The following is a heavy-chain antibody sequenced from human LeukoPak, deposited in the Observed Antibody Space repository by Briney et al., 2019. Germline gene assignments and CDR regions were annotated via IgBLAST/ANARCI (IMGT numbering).Heavy chain of an antibody. Sequence: GGSLRLSCIVSGFTFGDYGMSWVRQAPGKGLEWVGFIRSKTYGGTTEYAASVKGRFTISRDDSSSILYLHINSLKTEDTALYYCIPDLPFDSWGQGTLVTVSS. D-gene: IGHD1-14*01. CDR2: IRSKTYGGTT. CDR1: GFTFGDYG. J-gene: IGHJ4*02. V-gene: IGHV3-49*04. CDR3: IPDLPFDS.